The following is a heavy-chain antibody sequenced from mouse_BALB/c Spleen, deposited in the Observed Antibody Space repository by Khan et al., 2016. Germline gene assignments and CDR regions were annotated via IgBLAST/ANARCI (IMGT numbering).Heavy chain of an antibody. CDR3: ARYDGYYGLIYYDYDGYAMDY. CDR2: INPYNDGT. V-gene: IGHV1S136*01. Sequence: VQLQQSGPELVKPGASVKMSCKASGYTFTSYVMHWVKQKPGQGLEWIGYINPYNDGTKYNEKFKGKATLTSDKSSSTAYMELSSLTSEDSAVYYCARYDGYYGLIYYDYDGYAMDYWGQGTSVTVSS. CDR1: GYTFTSYV. D-gene: IGHD2-4*01. J-gene: IGHJ4*01.